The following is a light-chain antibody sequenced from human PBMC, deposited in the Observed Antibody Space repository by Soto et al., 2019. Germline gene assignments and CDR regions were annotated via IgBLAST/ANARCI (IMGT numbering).Light chain of an antibody. J-gene: IGLJ1*01. CDR2: DVS. CDR3: SSYTSSSTLVV. CDR1: NSDVGGYNY. V-gene: IGLV2-14*01. Sequence: QSVLTQPASVSGSPGQSITISCTGTNSDVGGYNYVSWYQQHPGKAPKLMIYDVSNRPSGVSNRFSGSKSGNTASLTISGLQAEDEADYYCSSYTSSSTLVVFGTGTKVTVL.